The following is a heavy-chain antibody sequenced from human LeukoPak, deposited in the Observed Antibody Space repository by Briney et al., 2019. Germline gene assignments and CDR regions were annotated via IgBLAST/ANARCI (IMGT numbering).Heavy chain of an antibody. J-gene: IGHJ2*01. CDR2: INWNGGGT. CDR3: ARGWLRINWYFDL. CDR1: GFTFSSFA. D-gene: IGHD5-12*01. Sequence: RAGGSLRLSCAASGFTFSSFAMSWIRQAPGKGLEWVSGINWNGGGTGYADSVKGRFTISRDNAKNSLYLQMNSLRAEDTAFYYCARGWLRINWYFDLWGRGTLVTVSS. V-gene: IGHV3-20*04.